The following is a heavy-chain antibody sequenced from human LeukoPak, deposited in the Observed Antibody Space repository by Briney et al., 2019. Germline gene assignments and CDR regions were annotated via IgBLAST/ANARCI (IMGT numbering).Heavy chain of an antibody. CDR3: ARVKSSSYYYYYYYMDV. CDR1: GGSFSGYY. J-gene: IGHJ6*03. Sequence: PSETLSLTCAVYGGSFSGYYWSWIRQPPGKGLEWIGEINHSGSTNYNPSLKSRVTISVDTSKNQFSLELSSVTAADTAVYYCARVKSSSYYYYYYYMDVWGKGTTVTVSS. V-gene: IGHV4-34*01. D-gene: IGHD6-6*01. CDR2: INHSGST.